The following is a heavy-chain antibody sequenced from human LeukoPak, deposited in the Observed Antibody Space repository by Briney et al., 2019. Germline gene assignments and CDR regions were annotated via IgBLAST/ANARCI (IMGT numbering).Heavy chain of an antibody. V-gene: IGHV3-23*01. J-gene: IGHJ4*02. Sequence: GGSLRLSCVASGFTFSSYAMSWVRQAPGMGLEWVSSITGSGGSTDYADSVKGRFTISRDNAKNSLYLQMNSLRAEDTAIYYCVLRGAVAAADFWGQGTLVTVSS. CDR1: GFTFSSYA. CDR3: VLRGAVAAADF. D-gene: IGHD6-19*01. CDR2: ITGSGGST.